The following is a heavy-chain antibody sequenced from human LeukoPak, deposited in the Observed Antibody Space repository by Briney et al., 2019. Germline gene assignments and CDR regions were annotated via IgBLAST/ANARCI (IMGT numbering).Heavy chain of an antibody. CDR3: ARAPKRTPGKKGIAVAPLDY. CDR1: GYTFTSYD. V-gene: IGHV1-8*01. CDR2: MNPNSGNT. Sequence: GASVKVSCKASGYTFTSYDINWVRQATGQGLEWMGWMNPNSGNTGYAQKFQGRVTMTRNTSISTAYMELSSLRSEDTAVYYCARAPKRTPGKKGIAVAPLDYWGQGTLVTVSS. D-gene: IGHD6-19*01. J-gene: IGHJ4*02.